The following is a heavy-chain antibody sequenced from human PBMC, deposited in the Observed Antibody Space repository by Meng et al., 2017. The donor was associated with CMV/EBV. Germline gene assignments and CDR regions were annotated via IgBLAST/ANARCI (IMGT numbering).Heavy chain of an antibody. D-gene: IGHD3-3*01. CDR3: ARDGRDDFWSGVDV. CDR2: IKQDGSEK. Sequence: GESLKISCAVSGFTFSSYWMSWVRQAPGKGLEWVANIKQDGSEKYYVDSVKGRFTISRDNAKNSLYLQMNSLRAEDTAVYYCARDGRDDFWSGVDVWGQGTTVTVSS. V-gene: IGHV3-7*01. J-gene: IGHJ6*02. CDR1: GFTFSSYW.